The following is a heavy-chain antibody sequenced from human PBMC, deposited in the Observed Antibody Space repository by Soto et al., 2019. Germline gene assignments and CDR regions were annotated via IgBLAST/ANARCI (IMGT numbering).Heavy chain of an antibody. CDR2: IWYDGSNK. Sequence: PGGSLRLSCAASGFTFSSYGMHWVRQAPGKGLEWVAVIWYDGSNKYYADSVKGRFTISRDNSKNTLYLQMNSLRAEDTAVYYCARDLRARWFGELDYYYGMDVWGQGTTVTVSS. V-gene: IGHV3-33*01. D-gene: IGHD3-10*01. CDR3: ARDLRARWFGELDYYYGMDV. J-gene: IGHJ6*02. CDR1: GFTFSSYG.